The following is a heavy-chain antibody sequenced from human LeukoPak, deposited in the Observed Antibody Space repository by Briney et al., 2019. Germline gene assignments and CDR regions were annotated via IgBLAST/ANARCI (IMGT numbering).Heavy chain of an antibody. V-gene: IGHV3-7*01. CDR1: GFTFSSYW. Sequence: PGGSLRLSCAASGFTFSSYWMSWVRQAPGKGLEWVANIKQDGSEKYYVDSVKGRFTISRDNAKNSLYLQMNSLRAEDTAVYYCAREMLRLGAYFGYWGQGTLVTVSS. D-gene: IGHD5-12*01. CDR2: IKQDGSEK. CDR3: AREMLRLGAYFGY. J-gene: IGHJ4*02.